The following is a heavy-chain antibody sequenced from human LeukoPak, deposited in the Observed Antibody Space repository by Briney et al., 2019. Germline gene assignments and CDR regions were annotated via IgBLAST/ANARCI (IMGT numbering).Heavy chain of an antibody. J-gene: IGHJ6*03. Sequence: PGGSLRLSCAASGFTFDDYAMHWVRQAPGKGLEWVSGITWNSDNIEYADSVKGRFTISRDNAKNSLYLQMSSLRAEDTAVYYCTRVEETATTAAIIRKYSYYYYYMDVWGKGNTVTVSS. CDR2: ITWNSDNI. D-gene: IGHD4-11*01. CDR3: TRVEETATTAAIIRKYSYYYYYMDV. V-gene: IGHV3-9*01. CDR1: GFTFDDYA.